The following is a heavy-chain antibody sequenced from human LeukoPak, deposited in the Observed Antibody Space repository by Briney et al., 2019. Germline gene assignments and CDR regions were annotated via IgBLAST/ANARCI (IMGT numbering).Heavy chain of an antibody. CDR1: GGSISSYY. V-gene: IGHV4-59*12. CDR2: IYHSGST. J-gene: IGHJ4*02. D-gene: IGHD3-3*01. Sequence: PSETLSLTCTVSGGSISSYYWSWIRQPPGKGLEWIGEIYHSGSTNYNPSLKSRVTISVDKSKNQFSLKLSSVTAADTAVYYCARSFFGLTFDYWGQGTLVTVSS. CDR3: ARSFFGLTFDY.